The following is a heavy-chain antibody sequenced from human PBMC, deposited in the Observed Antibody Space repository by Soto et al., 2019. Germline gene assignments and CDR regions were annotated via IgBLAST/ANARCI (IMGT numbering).Heavy chain of an antibody. Sequence: EVQLVESGGVSVQHGGSLRLSCTASGFTLSNYWMHWVRQAPGQGLVWVSRINTDGSTTTYADSVKCRFTISRDNAKNTLYLKRNSLREEDAAVYYCVNMSRGDGYTFGYWGQGTLVTVSS. CDR3: VNMSRGDGYTFGY. J-gene: IGHJ4*02. V-gene: IGHV3-74*01. D-gene: IGHD5-18*01. CDR2: INTDGSTT. CDR1: GFTLSNYW.